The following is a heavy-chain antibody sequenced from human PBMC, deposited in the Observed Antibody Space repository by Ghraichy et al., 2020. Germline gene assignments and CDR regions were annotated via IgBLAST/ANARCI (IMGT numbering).Heavy chain of an antibody. CDR1: GGSISSSSYY. V-gene: IGHV4-39*01. Sequence: LETLSLTCTVSGGSISSSSYYWGWIRQPPGKGLEWIGSIYYSGSTYYNPSLKSRVTISVDTSKNQFSLKLSSVTAADTAVYYCARQKDDYSNFDIWGQGTMVTVSS. CDR2: IYYSGST. CDR3: ARQKDDYSNFDI. D-gene: IGHD4-11*01. J-gene: IGHJ3*02.